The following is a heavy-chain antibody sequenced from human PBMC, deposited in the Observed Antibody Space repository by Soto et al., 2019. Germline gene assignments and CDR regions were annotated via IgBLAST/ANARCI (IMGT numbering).Heavy chain of an antibody. Sequence: GGSLRLSCAASGFSFNIYPMNWVRQAPGKGLEWISYITSDSETKYYADSLKGRFTISRDNAKNSLYLQMNSLRDEDTAVYYCAREIDGMDVWGQGTNVTVSS. J-gene: IGHJ6*02. CDR2: ITSDSETK. CDR1: GFSFNIYP. CDR3: AREIDGMDV. V-gene: IGHV3-48*02.